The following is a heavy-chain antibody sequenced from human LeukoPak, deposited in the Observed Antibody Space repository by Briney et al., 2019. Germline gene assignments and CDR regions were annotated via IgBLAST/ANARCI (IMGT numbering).Heavy chain of an antibody. V-gene: IGHV3-23*01. Sequence: PGGSLRLSCAASGFTFRSYAMSWVRQAPGKGLEWVSVISGSGASAQYADSVKGWFTITRENSKNTLHLYMTSLRAEDSAVYYYAKDRSSGYESYDSWGRGTLVTVSS. CDR1: GFTFRSYA. CDR3: AKDRSSGYESYDS. D-gene: IGHD5-12*01. J-gene: IGHJ4*02. CDR2: ISGSGASA.